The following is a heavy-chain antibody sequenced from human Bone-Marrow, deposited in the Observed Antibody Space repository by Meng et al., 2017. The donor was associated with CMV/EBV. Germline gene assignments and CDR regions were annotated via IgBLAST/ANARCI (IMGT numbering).Heavy chain of an antibody. V-gene: IGHV3-30*03. Sequence: GESLKISCAASGFTFSSFGMHWVRQAPGKGLEWVAFILYDGSNEYYADSVKGRFIISRDNAKNSLYLQMNSLRAKDTAVYYCARDPFEGYCSGGSCPGWYFDLWGRGTLVTVSS. CDR1: GFTFSSFG. CDR2: ILYDGSNE. D-gene: IGHD2-15*01. CDR3: ARDPFEGYCSGGSCPGWYFDL. J-gene: IGHJ2*01.